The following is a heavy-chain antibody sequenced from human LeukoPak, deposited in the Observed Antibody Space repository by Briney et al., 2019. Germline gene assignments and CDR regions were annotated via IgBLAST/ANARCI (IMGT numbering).Heavy chain of an antibody. Sequence: GGSLRLSCAASGVTLTNYTTSWVRQAPGKGLEWVSDISGSGDFTYYADSVKGRFTISRDKSKNTLSLQMDSLRAEDTAVYYCAKDGARDGYNFPDYGGQGTLVTVSS. CDR3: AKDGARDGYNFPDY. CDR2: ISGSGDFT. D-gene: IGHD5-24*01. V-gene: IGHV3-23*01. J-gene: IGHJ4*02. CDR1: GVTLTNYT.